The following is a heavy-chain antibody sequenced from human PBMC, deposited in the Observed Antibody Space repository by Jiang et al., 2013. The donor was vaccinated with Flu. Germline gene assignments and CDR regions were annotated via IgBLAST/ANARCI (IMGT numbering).Heavy chain of an antibody. D-gene: IGHD3-22*01. J-gene: IGHJ4*02. CDR2: IYHSGST. V-gene: IGHV4-38-2*02. Sequence: EWIGSIYHSGSTNYNPSLQSRVTISVDTSKNQFSLRMTSVTAADTAVYYCAGDGGNHYFDSSGYYPLDYWGQGTLVTVSS. CDR3: AGDGGNHYFDSSGYYPLDY.